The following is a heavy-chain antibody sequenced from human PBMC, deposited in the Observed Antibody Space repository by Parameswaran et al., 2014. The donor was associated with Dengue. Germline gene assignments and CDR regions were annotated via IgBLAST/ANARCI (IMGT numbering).Heavy chain of an antibody. CDR2: IYYSGST. D-gene: IGHD5-18*01. CDR3: ASCGYSYGVDYYYGMDV. J-gene: IGHJ6*02. V-gene: IGHV4-39*01. Sequence: WIRQPPGKGLEWIGSIYYSGSTYYNPSLKSRVTISVDTSKNQFSLKLSSVTAADTAVYYCASCGYSYGVDYYYGMDVWGQGTTVTVSS.